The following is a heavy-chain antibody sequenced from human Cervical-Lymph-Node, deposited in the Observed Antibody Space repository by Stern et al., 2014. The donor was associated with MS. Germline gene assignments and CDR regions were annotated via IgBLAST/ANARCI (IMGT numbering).Heavy chain of an antibody. CDR1: GGTFSNAA. Sequence: VQLVESGPEVKKPGSSLKVSCRASGGTFSNAAINWVRQAPGQGLEWMGGIIPIFVRANYAQKFQGRVTIIAYKSTNTTYMELSSLTYEDTAVYFCARDLNDWGQGTLVTVSS. J-gene: IGHJ4*02. V-gene: IGHV1-69*06. CDR2: IIPIFVRA. CDR3: ARDLND.